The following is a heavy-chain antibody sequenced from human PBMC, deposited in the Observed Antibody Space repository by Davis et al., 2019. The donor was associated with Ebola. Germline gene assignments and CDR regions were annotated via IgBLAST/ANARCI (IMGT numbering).Heavy chain of an antibody. V-gene: IGHV3-23*01. CDR3: ARDVGAPLPYFDY. Sequence: GESLKISCAASGFTFSSYAMSWVRQAPGKGLEWVSAISGSGGSTYYADSVKGRFTISRDNAKNSLYLQMNSLRAEDTAVYYCARDVGAPLPYFDYWGQGTLVTVSS. D-gene: IGHD6-6*01. CDR2: ISGSGGST. CDR1: GFTFSSYA. J-gene: IGHJ4*02.